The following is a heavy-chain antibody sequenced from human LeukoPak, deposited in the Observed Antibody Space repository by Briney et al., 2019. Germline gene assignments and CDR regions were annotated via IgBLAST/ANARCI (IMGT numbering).Heavy chain of an antibody. CDR2: IKSKTDGGTT. CDR3: TTDRLKYCGGDCYPN. Sequence: GGSLRLSCAASGFTFSNAWISWVRQAPGKGLEWVGRIKSKTDGGTTDYAAPVKGRFTISRDDSKNTLYLQMNSLKTEDTAVYYCTTDRLKYCGGDCYPNWGQGTLVTVSS. J-gene: IGHJ4*02. D-gene: IGHD2-21*02. V-gene: IGHV3-15*01. CDR1: GFTFSNAW.